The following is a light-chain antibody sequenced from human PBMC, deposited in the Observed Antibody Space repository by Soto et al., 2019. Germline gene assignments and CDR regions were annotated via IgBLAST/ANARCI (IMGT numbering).Light chain of an antibody. CDR1: QSVSSN. Sequence: EIVMTQSPATLSVSPGERATLSCRASQSVSSNLAWNQQKPGLAPRLLIYGASTRATGIPARFSGSGSGTEFTLTIATLQSEDFAVYYCQQYNDWPPRTFGQGTKVEIK. CDR3: QQYNDWPPRT. V-gene: IGKV3-15*01. J-gene: IGKJ1*01. CDR2: GAS.